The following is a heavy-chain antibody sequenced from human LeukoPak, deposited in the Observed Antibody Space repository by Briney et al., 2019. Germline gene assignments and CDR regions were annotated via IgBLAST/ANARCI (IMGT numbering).Heavy chain of an antibody. CDR1: GYTFNNHY. V-gene: IGHV1-46*02. D-gene: IGHD6-19*01. J-gene: IGHJ4*02. CDR2: INPSGGST. CDR3: ARQGTYSSAIGMGY. Sequence: ASVKVSCKASGYTFNNHYMYWVRQAPGQGLEWMGVINPSGGSTSYAQRFQGRVTMTRDTSTRTVYMEVNSLRSEDTAVYYCARQGTYSSAIGMGYWGQGTLVTVSS.